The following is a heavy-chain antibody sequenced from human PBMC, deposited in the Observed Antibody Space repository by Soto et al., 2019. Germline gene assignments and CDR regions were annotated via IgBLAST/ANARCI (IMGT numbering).Heavy chain of an antibody. CDR3: AREAV. CDR1: GFTFSGYW. CDR2: IKQDGSEQ. V-gene: IGHV3-7*05. J-gene: IGHJ6*02. Sequence: EVQLVESGGGLVQPGGSLRLSCAASGFTFSGYWMSWVRQAPGKGLEWVANIKQDGSEQFYVDSVKGRFTISRDNAKNSLYLQMNSLIAEDPAVYYCAREAVWGQGTTVTVSS.